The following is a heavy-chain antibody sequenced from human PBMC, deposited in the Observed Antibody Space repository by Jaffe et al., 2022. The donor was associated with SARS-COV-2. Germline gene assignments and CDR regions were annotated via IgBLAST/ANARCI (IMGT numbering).Heavy chain of an antibody. D-gene: IGHD3-9*01. CDR3: ARWGLRYFDWYSHYAFDI. J-gene: IGHJ3*02. Sequence: QVQLQQWGAGLLKPSETLSLTCAVYGGSFSGYYWSWIRQPPGKGLEWIGEINHSGSTNYNPSLKSRVTISVDTSKNQFSLKLSSVTAADTAVYYCARWGLRYFDWYSHYAFDIWGQGTMVTVSS. CDR2: INHSGST. CDR1: GGSFSGYY. V-gene: IGHV4-34*01.